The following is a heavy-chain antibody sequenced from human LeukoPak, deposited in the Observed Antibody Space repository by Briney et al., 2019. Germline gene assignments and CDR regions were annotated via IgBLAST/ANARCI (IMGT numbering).Heavy chain of an antibody. D-gene: IGHD3-10*01. J-gene: IGHJ6*02. V-gene: IGHV1-2*02. CDR2: INPNSGGA. CDR3: ARDASRYYGSRSYYPKYYYYGMDV. Sequence: ASVKVSCKASGYTFTGYYMHWVRQAPGQGGGWLGWINPNSGGANNAEKVQGRVTMTRDTSISTAYMELSRLRTDGTAVYYCARDASRYYGSRSYYPKYYYYGMDVWGQGTTVTVYS. CDR1: GYTFTGYY.